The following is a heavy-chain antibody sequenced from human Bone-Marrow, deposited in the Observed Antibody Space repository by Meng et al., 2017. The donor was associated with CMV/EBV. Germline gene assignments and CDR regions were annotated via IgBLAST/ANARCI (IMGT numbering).Heavy chain of an antibody. CDR3: ARGASRSLDY. CDR1: GDTVSNNDVA. J-gene: IGHJ4*02. V-gene: IGHV6-1*01. CDR2: TYYRSKWYN. Sequence: LRLSCAISGDTVSNNDVAWNWIRQSPLRGLEWLGRTYYRSKWYNEYAVSVRSRILFNADTSQNQFSLQLNSVSPEDTAVYYCARGASRSLDYWGQGTLVTVSS. D-gene: IGHD3-16*01.